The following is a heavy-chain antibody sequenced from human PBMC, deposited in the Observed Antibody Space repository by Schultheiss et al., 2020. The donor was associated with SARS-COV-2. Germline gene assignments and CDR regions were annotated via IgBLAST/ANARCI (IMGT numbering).Heavy chain of an antibody. CDR2: IGTAGDT. J-gene: IGHJ4*02. Sequence: GESLKISCAASGFTFSSYGMHWVRQAPGKGLEWVSAIGTAGDTYYPGSVKGQFTISRDNSKNSLYLQMNSLRAEDTAVYYCARDPGAYSSSWYSQEDYWGQGTLVTVSS. CDR1: GFTFSSYG. D-gene: IGHD6-13*01. V-gene: IGHV3-13*01. CDR3: ARDPGAYSSSWYSQEDY.